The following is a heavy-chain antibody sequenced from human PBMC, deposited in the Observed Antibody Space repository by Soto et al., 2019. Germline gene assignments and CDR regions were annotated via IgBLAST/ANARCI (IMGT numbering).Heavy chain of an antibody. CDR2: VSYDGNNK. D-gene: IGHD1-26*01. CDR1: GFIFSSYA. Sequence: QVQVVESGGGVVQPGRSLRLSCAASGFIFSSYAMHWVRQVPGKGLEWVAVVSYDGNNKYYADSVKGRFTISRDDSKNTLYLQMNSLRAEDTAMYYCTKPLYSGSYSDYYFDYWGQGTLVTVSS. CDR3: TKPLYSGSYSDYYFDY. J-gene: IGHJ4*02. V-gene: IGHV3-30-3*01.